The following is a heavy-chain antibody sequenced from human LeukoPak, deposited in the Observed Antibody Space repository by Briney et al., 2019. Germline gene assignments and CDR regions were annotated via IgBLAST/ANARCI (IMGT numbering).Heavy chain of an antibody. Sequence: SETLSLTCTVSGGSISSSSYYWGWIRQPPGKGLEWIGSIYYSGSTYYNPSLKSRVTISVDTSKNQFSLKLSSVTAADTAVHYCARHEGSDPYYDFWSGYYSYFDYWGQGTLVTVSS. CDR1: GGSISSSSYY. CDR3: ARHEGSDPYYDFWSGYYSYFDY. D-gene: IGHD3-3*01. V-gene: IGHV4-39*01. J-gene: IGHJ4*02. CDR2: IYYSGST.